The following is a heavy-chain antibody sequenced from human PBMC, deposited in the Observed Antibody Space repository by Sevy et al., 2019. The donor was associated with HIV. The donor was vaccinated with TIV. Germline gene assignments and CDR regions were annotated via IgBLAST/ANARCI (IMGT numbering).Heavy chain of an antibody. J-gene: IGHJ3*01. Sequence: SETLSLTCTVSDVSISSGTNYWGWIRQPPGKGLEWIGSIYYSGSTYYNPSLKSRVTISADTSMNQFSLKLSSVTVADTAVYYCARQRGCWYEYDASDVWGQGTMVTVSS. CDR2: IYYSGST. D-gene: IGHD6-13*01. V-gene: IGHV4-39*01. CDR1: DVSISSGTNY. CDR3: ARQRGCWYEYDASDV.